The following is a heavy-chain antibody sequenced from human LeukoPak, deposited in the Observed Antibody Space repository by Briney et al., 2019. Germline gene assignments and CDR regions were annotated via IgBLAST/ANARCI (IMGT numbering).Heavy chain of an antibody. D-gene: IGHD1-26*01. J-gene: IGHJ1*01. CDR2: IYPSDSDT. V-gene: IGHV5-51*01. CDR1: GYSFTTYW. Sequence: GKSLKISCKGSGYSFTTYWIGWVRQKPGKGLEWMGIIYPSDSDTRYSQSFQGQATISADKSISTAYLQWSSLKASDTAMYYCASRGGKTYFHTWGQGTLVTVSS. CDR3: ASRGGKTYFHT.